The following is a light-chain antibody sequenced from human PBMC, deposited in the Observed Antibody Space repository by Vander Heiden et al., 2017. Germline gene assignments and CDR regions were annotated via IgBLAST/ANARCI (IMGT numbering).Light chain of an antibody. V-gene: IGKV3-15*01. CDR1: QSVSNN. Sequence: EIVMTQSPATLSVSPGDRATLSCRASQSVSNNLAWYQQKPGQAPRLLIYDASTRATGVPARISGSGSGTEFTLTISSLQSEDFAVYYCQQYNDWPPMYTFGQGTKLEIK. CDR2: DAS. CDR3: QQYNDWPPMYT. J-gene: IGKJ2*01.